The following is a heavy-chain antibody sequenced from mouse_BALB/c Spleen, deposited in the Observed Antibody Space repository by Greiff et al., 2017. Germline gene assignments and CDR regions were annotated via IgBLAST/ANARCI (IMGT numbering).Heavy chain of an antibody. D-gene: IGHD1-2*01. J-gene: IGHJ3*01. CDR2: ISYSGST. CDR1: GYSITSDYA. V-gene: IGHV3-2*02. Sequence: EVQRVESGPGLVKPSQSLSLTCTVTGYSITSDYAWNWIRQFPGNKLEWMGYISYSGSTSYNPSLKSRISITRDTSKNQFFLQLNSVTTEDTATYYCARQSLTTATGRRLAYWGQGTLVTVSA. CDR3: ARQSLTTATGRRLAY.